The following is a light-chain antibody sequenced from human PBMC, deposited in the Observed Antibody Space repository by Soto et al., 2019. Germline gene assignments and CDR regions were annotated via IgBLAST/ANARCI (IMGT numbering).Light chain of an antibody. CDR3: PSYNSRLSVV. CDR1: SSNIGAGYD. V-gene: IGLV1-40*01. J-gene: IGLJ2*01. CDR2: GNS. Sequence: QSVLTQPPSVSGAPGQRVTISCTGSSSNIGAGYDVHWYQQLPGTAPKLLIYGNSNRPSGVPDRFSGSKSGTSASLAITGLQAEDGADYYCPSYNSRLSVVFGGGTKLPVL.